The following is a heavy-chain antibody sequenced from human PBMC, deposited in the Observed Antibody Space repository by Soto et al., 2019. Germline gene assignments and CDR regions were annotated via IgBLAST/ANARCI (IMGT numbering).Heavy chain of an antibody. J-gene: IGHJ3*01. V-gene: IGHV3-9*01. CDR2: LAWDGGSI. Sequence: EVQLVESRGGLVQPGRSLRLSCAASGFTFDAYPMHWVRQAPGKGLEWVAGLAWDGGSIEYVDSVEGRFTISRDNAKNSLYLQMSSLRDEDTALYYCVRDDAFDLWGQGTQVTVSS. CDR1: GFTFDAYP. CDR3: VRDDAFDL.